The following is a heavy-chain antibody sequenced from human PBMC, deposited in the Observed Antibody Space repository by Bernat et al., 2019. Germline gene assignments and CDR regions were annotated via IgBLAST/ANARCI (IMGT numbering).Heavy chain of an antibody. Sequence: QVQLQESGPGLVKPSETLSLTCTVSGGSVSSGSYYWSWIRQPPGKGLEWIGYRYYSGNTNYNPSLKSRVTISVDMSKNQFSLKLSSVTAADTAVYYCARLAGVFVGPSKFDYWGQGTLVTVSS. V-gene: IGHV4-61*01. D-gene: IGHD2-15*01. CDR3: ARLAGVFVGPSKFDY. CDR2: RYYSGNT. CDR1: GGSVSSGSYY. J-gene: IGHJ4*02.